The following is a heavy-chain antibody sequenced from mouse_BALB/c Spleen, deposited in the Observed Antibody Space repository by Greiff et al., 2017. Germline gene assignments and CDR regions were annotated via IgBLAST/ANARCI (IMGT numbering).Heavy chain of an antibody. V-gene: IGHV1-7*01. D-gene: IGHD2-4*01. CDR2: INPSTGYT. CDR1: GFTFTSYW. Sequence: QVQLKESGAELAKPGASVKMSCTASGFTFTSYWMHWVKQRPGQGLEWIGYINPSTGYTEYNQKFKDKATLTADKSSSTAYMQLSSLTSEDSAVYYCARTAYDYDVIYYAMDDWGQGTSVTVSS. CDR3: ARTAYDYDVIYYAMDD. J-gene: IGHJ4*01.